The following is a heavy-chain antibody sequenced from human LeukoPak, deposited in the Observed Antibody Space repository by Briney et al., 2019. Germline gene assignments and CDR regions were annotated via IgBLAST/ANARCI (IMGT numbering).Heavy chain of an antibody. Sequence: PGGSLRLSCAASGFTFSSYSMNWVRQAPGKGLEWVSYISSSSSTIYYADSVKGRFTISRDNAKNSLYLQMNSLRAEDTAVYYCAREDSSGWYGVGAFDIWGQGTMVTVSS. CDR1: GFTFSSYS. J-gene: IGHJ3*02. V-gene: IGHV3-48*04. D-gene: IGHD6-19*01. CDR2: ISSSSSTI. CDR3: AREDSSGWYGVGAFDI.